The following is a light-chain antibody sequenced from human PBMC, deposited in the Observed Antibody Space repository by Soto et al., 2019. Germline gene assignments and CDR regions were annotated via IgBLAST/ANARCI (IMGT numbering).Light chain of an antibody. CDR2: GAS. Sequence: EIVMTQSPATLSVSPGERATLSCRASQSVSSNLAWYQQKPGQAPRRLIHGASTRAAGVPARISGSGSGTEFTLTISSLQSEDSAVYFCQQYSSWPLTFGQGTRLEMK. CDR3: QQYSSWPLT. CDR1: QSVSSN. V-gene: IGKV3-15*01. J-gene: IGKJ5*01.